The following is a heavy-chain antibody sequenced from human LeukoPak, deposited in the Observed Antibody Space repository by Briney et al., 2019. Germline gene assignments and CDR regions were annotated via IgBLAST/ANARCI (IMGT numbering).Heavy chain of an antibody. CDR3: AKDQYYDYVWGSYLYDY. D-gene: IGHD3-16*01. J-gene: IGHJ4*02. CDR1: GFTFSSYA. Sequence: GGSLRLSCAASGFTFSSYAMSWVRQAPGKGLEWVSAISGSGGSTYYADSVKGRFTISRDNSKNTLYLQMNSLRAEGTAVYYCAKDQYYDYVWGSYLYDYWGQGTLVTVSS. V-gene: IGHV3-23*01. CDR2: ISGSGGST.